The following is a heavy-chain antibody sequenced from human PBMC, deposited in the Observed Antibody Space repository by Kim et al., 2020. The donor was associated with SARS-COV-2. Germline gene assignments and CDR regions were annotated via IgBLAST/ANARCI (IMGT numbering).Heavy chain of an antibody. CDR2: IYTTGRT. Sequence: SETLSLTCAVSGDSIRNYYWSWLRQSAGKGLEWIGRIYTTGRTNYNPSLKSRVTMSVDTSNSHFSLNLYSVTAADTAVYFCARDSGYIDFWGQGTLVTVSS. CDR3: ARDSGYIDF. J-gene: IGHJ4*02. CDR1: GDSIRNYY. V-gene: IGHV4-4*07. D-gene: IGHD6-19*01.